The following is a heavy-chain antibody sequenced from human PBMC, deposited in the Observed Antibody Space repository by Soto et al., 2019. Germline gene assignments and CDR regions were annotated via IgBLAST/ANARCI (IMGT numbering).Heavy chain of an antibody. CDR3: ARDELTTVTTISMDV. J-gene: IGHJ6*02. CDR2: ISGSGGST. CDR1: GFTFSSYA. V-gene: IGHV3-23*01. Sequence: GVSLRLSCAASGFTFSSYAMSWVRQAPGKGLEWVSAISGSGGSTYYADSVKGRFTISRDNSKNTLYLQMNSLRAEDTAVYYCARDELTTVTTISMDVWGQGTTVTVSS. D-gene: IGHD4-17*01.